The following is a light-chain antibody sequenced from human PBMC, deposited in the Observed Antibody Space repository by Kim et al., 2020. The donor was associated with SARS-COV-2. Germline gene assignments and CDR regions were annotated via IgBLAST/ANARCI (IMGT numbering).Light chain of an antibody. V-gene: IGKV1-27*01. CDR1: QGINNY. CDR3: QKYNSAPWT. J-gene: IGKJ1*01. CDR2: AAS. Sequence: DIQMTQSPSSLPASVGDRVTITCRASQGINNYLAWYQQRPGKVPKLLIYAASTLQSGVPSRFSGSGFGTDFTLTISSLQPEDGATYYCQKYNSAPWTFGRGTKVEIK.